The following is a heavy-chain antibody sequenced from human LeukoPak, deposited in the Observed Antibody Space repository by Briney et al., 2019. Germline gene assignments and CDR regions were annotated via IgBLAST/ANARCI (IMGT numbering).Heavy chain of an antibody. V-gene: IGHV1-46*01. CDR3: ARDQEGFDY. Sequence: ASVKVSCKASGYTFTNNYLHWVRQAPGQGLEWMGMIYPRDGSTSYAQNSQGRVTVTRDTSTTTVHMELRGLRSEDTAVYYCARDQEGFDYWGQGTVVTVSS. CDR2: IYPRDGST. J-gene: IGHJ4*02. CDR1: GYTFTNNY.